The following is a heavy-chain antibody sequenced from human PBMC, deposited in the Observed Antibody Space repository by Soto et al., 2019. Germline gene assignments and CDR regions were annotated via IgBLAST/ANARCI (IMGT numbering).Heavy chain of an antibody. CDR3: ARKGYGEYGGMDV. V-gene: IGHV3-21*01. D-gene: IGHD4-17*01. Sequence: EVQLVESGGGLVKPGGSLRLSCAASGFTFTSYTFNWVRQAPGKGLEWVSCISTTSGYIYYADSVKGRFTFSRDNARNSLYIKMNSLRVEDTAVYYCARKGYGEYGGMDVWGQGTMVTVSS. CDR1: GFTFTSYT. J-gene: IGHJ6*02. CDR2: ISTTSGYI.